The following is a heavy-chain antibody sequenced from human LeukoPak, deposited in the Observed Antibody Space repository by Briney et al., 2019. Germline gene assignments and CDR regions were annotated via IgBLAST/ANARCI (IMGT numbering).Heavy chain of an antibody. CDR3: AKDGQRRAVSVVTYMDV. V-gene: IGHV3-9*01. Sequence: SLRLSCAAAGFTFDDYAMHWVRRAPGKGLEWVSTINWNSGRMEYADSVKGRFTISRDNAKNSPYLQMNSLRDEDTALYYCAKDGQRRAVSVVTYMDVWGKGTTVTVSS. D-gene: IGHD6-19*01. J-gene: IGHJ6*03. CDR1: GFTFDDYA. CDR2: INWNSGRM.